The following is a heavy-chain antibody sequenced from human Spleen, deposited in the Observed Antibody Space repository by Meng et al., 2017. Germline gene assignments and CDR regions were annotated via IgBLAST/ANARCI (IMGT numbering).Heavy chain of an antibody. J-gene: IGHJ4*02. CDR3: VPGHTRMTNDLDY. CDR2: LDTSWNP. CDR1: ADFICNYF. D-gene: IGHD1-1*01. V-gene: IGHV4-4*08. Sequence: VPPLAHPSVTLSLTGCSFADFICNYFRRCVRQPPGKLVEWIHHLDTSWNPNFSPSLNIRFNVSIDQSYHKLYLKITSVTAADSSAYFCVPGHTRMTNDLDYWGQGTLVTVSS.